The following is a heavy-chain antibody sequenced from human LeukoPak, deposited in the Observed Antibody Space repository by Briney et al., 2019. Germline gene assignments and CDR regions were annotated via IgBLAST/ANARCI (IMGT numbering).Heavy chain of an antibody. Sequence: PGGSLRLSCAASGFTFSSYWMSWVRQAPGKGLEWVANIKQDGSEKYYVDSVKGRFTIYRDNAKNSVYLQMNSLRAEETAVYYCARVLTVTNAPIDYWGQGTLVTVSS. CDR2: IKQDGSEK. J-gene: IGHJ4*02. D-gene: IGHD4-17*01. CDR1: GFTFSSYW. CDR3: ARVLTVTNAPIDY. V-gene: IGHV3-7*01.